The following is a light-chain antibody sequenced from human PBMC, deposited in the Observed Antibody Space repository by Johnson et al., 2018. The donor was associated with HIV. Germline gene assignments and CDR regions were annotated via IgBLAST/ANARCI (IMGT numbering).Light chain of an antibody. CDR2: DNN. CDR1: SSNIGNNY. V-gene: IGLV1-51*01. Sequence: QAVLTQPPSVSAAPGQKVTISCSGSSSNIGNNYVSWYQQLPGTAPKLLIYDNNKRPSGIPDRFSSSKSGTSATLGITGLQTGDEADYFCGKWGNSLRPAFFGTGPKVTDL. J-gene: IGLJ1*01. CDR3: GKWGNSLRPAF.